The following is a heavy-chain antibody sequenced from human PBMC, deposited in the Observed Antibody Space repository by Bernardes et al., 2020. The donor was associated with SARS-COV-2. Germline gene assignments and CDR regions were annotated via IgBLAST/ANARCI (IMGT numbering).Heavy chain of an antibody. CDR1: AFSFRDHY. D-gene: IGHD6-19*01. Sequence: GSLILSCAASAFSFRDHYMTWIRQAPGKGLEWLSYISSSSNTNYADSVKGRFTISRDNAKNSLYLQMNSLRAEDTAVYYCARGLAVAGRSALDIWGQGTMVTVSS. V-gene: IGHV3-11*05. J-gene: IGHJ3*02. CDR2: ISSSSNT. CDR3: ARGLAVAGRSALDI.